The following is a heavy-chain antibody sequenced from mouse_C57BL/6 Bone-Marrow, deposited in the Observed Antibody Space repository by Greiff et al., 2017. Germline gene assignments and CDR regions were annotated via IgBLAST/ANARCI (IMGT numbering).Heavy chain of an antibody. CDR2: INPNNGGT. D-gene: IGHD1-1*01. J-gene: IGHJ4*01. CDR1: GYTFTDYY. Sequence: VQLKQSGPELVKPGASVKISCKASGYTFTDYYMNWVKQSHGKSLEWIGDINPNNGGTSYNQKFKGKATLTVDKSSSTAYMELRSLTSEDSAVYYCARGYYYASSRPRAMDYWGQGTSVTVSS. CDR3: ARGYYYASSRPRAMDY. V-gene: IGHV1-26*01.